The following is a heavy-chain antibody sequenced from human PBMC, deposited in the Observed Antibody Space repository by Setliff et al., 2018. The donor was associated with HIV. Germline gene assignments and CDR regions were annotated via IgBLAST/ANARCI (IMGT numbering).Heavy chain of an antibody. Sequence: SETLSLTCTVSGGSISSGDYFLGWIRQAPGKGLEWIGYITYSGSAYYNPALKNRVAISVDTSRNRVSLKLTSVTAADTAMYHCARVYYFDSSGYYQRGDVFDIWGQGTMVTVSS. V-gene: IGHV4-61*08. J-gene: IGHJ3*02. CDR3: ARVYYFDSSGYYQRGDVFDI. D-gene: IGHD3-22*01. CDR2: ITYSGSA. CDR1: GGSISSGDYF.